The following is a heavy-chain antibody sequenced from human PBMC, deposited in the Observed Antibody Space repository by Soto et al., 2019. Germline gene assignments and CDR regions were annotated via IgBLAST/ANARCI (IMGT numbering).Heavy chain of an antibody. J-gene: IGHJ4*02. CDR3: AVVEGFKYCCVY. CDR1: GFTFTSSA. V-gene: IGHV1-58*01. Sequence: GASVKVSCKASGFTFTSSAVQWVRQARGQRLEWIGWIVVGSGNTNYAQKFQGRVTITRDMSTSTAYMELSSLRSEDTAVYYCAVVEGFKYCCVYGGQGTLVTVSS. CDR2: IVVGSGNT.